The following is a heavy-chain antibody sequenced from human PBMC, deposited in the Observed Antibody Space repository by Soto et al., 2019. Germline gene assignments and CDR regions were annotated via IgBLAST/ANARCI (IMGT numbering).Heavy chain of an antibody. J-gene: IGHJ3*02. D-gene: IGHD5-18*01. V-gene: IGHV3-13*01. CDR3: AGSYGHDAFDI. CDR2: IGTAGDT. Sequence: GGSLRLSCAASGFTFSSYDMHWVRQATGKGLEWVSAIGTAGDTYYPGSVKGRFTISRENAKNSLYLQMNSLRAEDTAVYYCAGSYGHDAFDIWGQATMVTVSS. CDR1: GFTFSSYD.